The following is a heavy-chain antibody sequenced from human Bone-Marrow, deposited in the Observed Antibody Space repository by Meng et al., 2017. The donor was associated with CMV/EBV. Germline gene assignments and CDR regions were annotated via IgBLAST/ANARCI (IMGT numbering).Heavy chain of an antibody. V-gene: IGHV1-69*02. D-gene: IGHD2-2*01. J-gene: IGHJ6*02. CDR3: ARGGGSVVVPAANYGMDV. CDR1: GGTFSSYT. CDR2: IIPMLGIA. Sequence: SVKVSCKASGGTFSSYTISWVRQAPGQGLEWMGRIIPMLGIANYAQKFQGRVTITADKSTSKGYMEMSSLRSEDTAVYYCARGGGSVVVPAANYGMDVWGQGTTVTVSS.